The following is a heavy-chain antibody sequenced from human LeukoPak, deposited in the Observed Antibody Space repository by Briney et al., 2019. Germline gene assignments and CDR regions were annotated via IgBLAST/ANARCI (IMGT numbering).Heavy chain of an antibody. CDR1: GYTFTSYD. CDR2: MNPDSANT. J-gene: IGHJ4*02. Sequence: ASVKVSCKPSGYTFTSYDINWVRQATGQGLEWMGWMNPDSANTAYAQKFQGRVTTTRNTTIRTAYMELSSLRSEDTAVYYCARAGGPIVGATWRDDWGEGTPVTVSS. V-gene: IGHV1-8*02. CDR3: ARAGGPIVGATWRDD. D-gene: IGHD1-26*01.